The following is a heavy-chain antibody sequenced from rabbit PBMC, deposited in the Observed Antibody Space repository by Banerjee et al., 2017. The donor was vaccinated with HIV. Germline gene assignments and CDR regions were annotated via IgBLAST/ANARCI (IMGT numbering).Heavy chain of an antibody. CDR1: GFSFSSGYW. CDR3: GTNSGAGVGYVDRLDL. D-gene: IGHD6-1*01. J-gene: IGHJ3*01. V-gene: IGHV1S40*01. Sequence: QSLEESGGDLVKPGASLTLTCTASGFSFSSGYWICWVRQAPGKGLEWIACIYAGSSGGTYYASWAKGRFTISKTSSTTVTLQMTSLTAADTATYFCGTNSGAGVGYVDRLDLWGQGTLVTVS. CDR2: IYAGSSGGT.